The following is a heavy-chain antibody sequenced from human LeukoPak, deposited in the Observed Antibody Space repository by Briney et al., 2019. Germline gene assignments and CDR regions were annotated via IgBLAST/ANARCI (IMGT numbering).Heavy chain of an antibody. Sequence: ASVKVSCKASGYTFTNYAVNWVRQAPGQGLEWMGWINTNTGNPTYAQGFTGRFVFSLDTSVSTAYLQISSLKAEDTAVYYCARDTSSGWYEGYFDYWGQGTLVTVSS. D-gene: IGHD6-19*01. V-gene: IGHV7-4-1*02. CDR3: ARDTSSGWYEGYFDY. CDR2: INTNTGNP. CDR1: GYTFTNYA. J-gene: IGHJ4*02.